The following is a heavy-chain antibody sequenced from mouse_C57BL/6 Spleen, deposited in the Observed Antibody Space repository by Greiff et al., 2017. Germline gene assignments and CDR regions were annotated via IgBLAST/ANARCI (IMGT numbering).Heavy chain of an antibody. CDR3: ARGWYGNYGWFAY. J-gene: IGHJ3*01. Sequence: EVHLVESGGGLVKPGGSLKLSCAASGFTFSDYGMHWVRQAPEKGLEWVAYISSGSSTIYYADTVKGRFTISRDNAKNTLFLQMTSLRSEDTAMYYCARGWYGNYGWFAYWGQGTLVTVSA. CDR1: GFTFSDYG. V-gene: IGHV5-17*01. D-gene: IGHD2-10*02. CDR2: ISSGSSTI.